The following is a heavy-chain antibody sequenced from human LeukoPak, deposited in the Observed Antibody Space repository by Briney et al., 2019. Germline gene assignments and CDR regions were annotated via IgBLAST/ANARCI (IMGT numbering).Heavy chain of an antibody. CDR2: VFSSGST. V-gene: IGHV4-39*01. D-gene: IGHD6-13*01. CDR3: ARLSPSSWFFDY. Sequence: PSATLSLTCTVSGASINFISYYWGWIRQPPGKGLEWIGNVFSSGSTYYNPSLKSRVTISIDTSKNQSSLTLSSVSAADTAVYYCARLSPSSWFFDYWGQGTLVTVSP. CDR1: GASINFISYY. J-gene: IGHJ4*02.